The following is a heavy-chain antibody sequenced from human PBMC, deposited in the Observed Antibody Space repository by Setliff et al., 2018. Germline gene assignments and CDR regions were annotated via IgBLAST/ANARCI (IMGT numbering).Heavy chain of an antibody. Sequence: PGGSLRLSCAASGFTFSSYSMNWVRQAPGKGLEWVSSISSSSSYIYYADSVKGRFTISRDNANHSLHLQMNSLRAEDTAVYFCARLALTGYDTSGYYYALDYYYYMDVWGKGTTVTVSS. CDR1: GFTFSSYS. D-gene: IGHD3-22*01. CDR2: ISSSSSYI. V-gene: IGHV3-21*01. J-gene: IGHJ6*03. CDR3: ARLALTGYDTSGYYYALDYYYYMDV.